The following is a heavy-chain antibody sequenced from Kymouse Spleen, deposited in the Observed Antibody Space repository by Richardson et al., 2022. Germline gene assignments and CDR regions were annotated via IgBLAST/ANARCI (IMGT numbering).Heavy chain of an antibody. CDR3: ARDLRTGTYEGYYYYYGMDV. J-gene: IGHJ6*02. CDR1: GFTFSSYG. D-gene: IGHD1-7*01. Sequence: QVQLVESGGGVVQPGRSLRLSCAASGFTFSSYGMHWVRQAPGKGLEWVAVIWYDGSNKYYADSVKGRFTISRDNSKNTLYLQMNSLRAEDTAVYYCARDLRTGTYEGYYYYYGMDVWGQGTTVTVSS. V-gene: IGHV3-33*01. CDR2: IWYDGSNK.